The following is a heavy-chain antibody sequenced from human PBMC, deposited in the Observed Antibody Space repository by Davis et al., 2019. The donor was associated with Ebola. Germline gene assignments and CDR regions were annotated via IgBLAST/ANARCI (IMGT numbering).Heavy chain of an antibody. Sequence: GESLKISCAVSGLTVGTAFMSWVRQAPGKGLEWVSTLGTSADTYYADSLKGRFTISRDNSKNTLYLQMNSLRVEDTAVYFCAKFGGGAARREYWGQGTLVTVSS. V-gene: IGHV3-53*01. CDR1: GLTVGTAF. CDR2: LGTSADT. CDR3: AKFGGGAARREY. D-gene: IGHD6-6*01. J-gene: IGHJ4*02.